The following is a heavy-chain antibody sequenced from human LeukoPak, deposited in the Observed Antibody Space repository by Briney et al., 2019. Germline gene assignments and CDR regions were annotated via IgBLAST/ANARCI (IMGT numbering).Heavy chain of an antibody. V-gene: IGHV4-39*07. J-gene: IGHJ4*02. CDR1: GDSISSGNYY. CDR3: ARFRWAYDYFDY. D-gene: IGHD4-23*01. CDR2: IHYSGSA. Sequence: SETLSLTCTVSGDSISSGNYYWGWIRQPPGKGLEWIGNIHYSGSASYSPSLKSRVTISVDTSKNQFSLKLSSVTAADTAVYYCARFRWAYDYFDYWGQGTLVTVSS.